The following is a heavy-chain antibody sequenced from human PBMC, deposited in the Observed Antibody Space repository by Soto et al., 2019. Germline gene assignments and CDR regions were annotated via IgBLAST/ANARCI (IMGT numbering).Heavy chain of an antibody. CDR1: GYTFTSYA. CDR3: ARELVVRGTRPIAFDI. D-gene: IGHD3-10*01. Sequence: QVQLVQSGAEVKKPGASVKVSCKASGYTFTSYAMHWVRQAPGQRLEWMGWINAGNGNTKYSQKFQGRVTITRDTSASTAYMELSSLRSEDTAVYYCARELVVRGTRPIAFDIWGKGTMVTVSS. CDR2: INAGNGNT. V-gene: IGHV1-3*01. J-gene: IGHJ3*02.